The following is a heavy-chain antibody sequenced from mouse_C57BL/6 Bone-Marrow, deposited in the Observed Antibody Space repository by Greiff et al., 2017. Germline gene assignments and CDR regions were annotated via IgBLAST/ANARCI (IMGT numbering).Heavy chain of an antibody. Sequence: EVQRVESGEGLVKPGGSLKLSCAASGFTFSSYAMSWVRQTPEKRLEWVAYISSGGDYIYYADTVKGRFTISRDNARNTLYLQMSSLKSEDTAMYYCTRDGYYGRAYWGQGTLVTVSA. V-gene: IGHV5-9-1*02. CDR3: TRDGYYGRAY. CDR2: ISSGGDYI. D-gene: IGHD2-3*01. J-gene: IGHJ3*01. CDR1: GFTFSSYA.